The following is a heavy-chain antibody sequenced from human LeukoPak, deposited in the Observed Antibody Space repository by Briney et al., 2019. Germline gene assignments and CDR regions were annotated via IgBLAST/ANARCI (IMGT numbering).Heavy chain of an antibody. J-gene: IGHJ4*02. CDR3: AKLGTIGGGIYSEFEY. V-gene: IGHV3-23*01. CDR2: ISGSGGRT. Sequence: PGASLRLSCAASGFTFNNYAMSWVRQAPGKGLEWVSAISGSGGRTYYADSVKGRFTISRDNSKNTLCLQMNSLRAEDTAVYYCAKLGTIGGGIYSEFEYWGQGTLVTVSS. CDR1: GFTFNNYA. D-gene: IGHD1-26*01.